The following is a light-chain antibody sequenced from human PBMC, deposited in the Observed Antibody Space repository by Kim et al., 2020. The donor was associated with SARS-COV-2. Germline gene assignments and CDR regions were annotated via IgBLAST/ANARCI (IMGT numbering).Light chain of an antibody. CDR1: QTVTSKF. V-gene: IGKV3-20*01. CDR2: RGS. J-gene: IGKJ4*01. Sequence: VLSQSPGTLSLSPGERATISCRASQTVTSKFLAWYQQRPGQAPMLLIYRGSTRATGFPDRFSGGGSGTDFTLTITSLEPEDLAVYYCQQYGRSLSFGGGTKVDIK. CDR3: QQYGRSLS.